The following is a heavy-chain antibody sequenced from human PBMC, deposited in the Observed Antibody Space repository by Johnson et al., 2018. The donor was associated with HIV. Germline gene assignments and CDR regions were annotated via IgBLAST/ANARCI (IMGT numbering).Heavy chain of an antibody. V-gene: IGHV3-9*01. J-gene: IGHJ3*02. CDR3: AKEPLVRGVNAFDI. CDR1: GFTFDDYA. Sequence: VQLVESGGGLVQPGRSLRLSCAASGFTFDDYAMHWVRQAPGKGLEWVSGISWNSGSIGYADSVKGRFTISRDNAKNSLYLQMNSLRAEDTDLYYCAKEPLVRGVNAFDIWGPDTMVTVSS. CDR2: ISWNSGSI. D-gene: IGHD3-10*01.